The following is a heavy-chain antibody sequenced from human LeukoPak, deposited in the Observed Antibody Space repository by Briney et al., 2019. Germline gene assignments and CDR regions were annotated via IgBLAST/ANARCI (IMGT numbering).Heavy chain of an antibody. J-gene: IGHJ4*02. CDR1: GFTFNNYA. V-gene: IGHV3-21*04. D-gene: IGHD1-26*01. CDR2: ISYTGTYI. Sequence: PGGSLRLSCAASGFTFNNYAMSWVRQAPGKGLEWVSSISYTGTYIYYADSVKGRFTISRDNAQNSLYLQMNSLRAEDTAIYYCVRDRGTYRPIDYWGQGTLVTVSS. CDR3: VRDRGTYRPIDY.